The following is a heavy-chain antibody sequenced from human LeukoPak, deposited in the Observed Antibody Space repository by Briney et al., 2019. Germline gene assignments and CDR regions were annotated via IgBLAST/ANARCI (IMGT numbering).Heavy chain of an antibody. D-gene: IGHD3-10*01. CDR3: ARRTNYYGSGSYEWPLYYFDY. CDR1: GGSISSSSYS. Sequence: SETLSLTCTVSGGSISSSSYSWGWIRQPPGKGLEWIGSIYYSGSTYYNPSLKSRVTISVDTSKNQFSLKLSSVTAADTAVYYCARRTNYYGSGSYEWPLYYFDYWGQGTLVTVSS. CDR2: IYYSGST. J-gene: IGHJ4*02. V-gene: IGHV4-39*01.